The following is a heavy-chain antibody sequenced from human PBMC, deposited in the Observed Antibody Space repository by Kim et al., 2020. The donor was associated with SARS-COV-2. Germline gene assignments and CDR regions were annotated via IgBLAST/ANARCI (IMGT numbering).Heavy chain of an antibody. CDR1: GFTFSNAW. V-gene: IGHV3-15*01. CDR3: TTDLLSRDSSGYDQRDAFDI. J-gene: IGHJ3*02. Sequence: GGSLRLSCAASGFTFSNAWMSWVRQAPGKGLEWGGGIKGDWVGGTTDYAAPVKGRFTISRDDSKNTLYLQMNSLKTEDTAVYYCTTDLLSRDSSGYDQRDAFDIWGQGTMVTVSS. CDR2: IKGDWVGGTT. D-gene: IGHD3-22*01.